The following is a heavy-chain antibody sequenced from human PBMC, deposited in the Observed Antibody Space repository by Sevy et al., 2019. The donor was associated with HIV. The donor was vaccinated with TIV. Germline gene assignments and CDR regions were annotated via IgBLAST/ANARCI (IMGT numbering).Heavy chain of an antibody. CDR1: GDSVSSGNYY. V-gene: IGHV4-61*01. CDR2: NFYSGRT. CDR3: AGAAPGYYYAMDV. Sequence: SETLSLTCTVSGDSVSSGNYYWSWIRQPPGKGLEWIGYNFYSGRTTYNPSLKSRVTISVDTSKNQFSLKLGSVTAADTAVYYCAGAAPGYYYAMDVWGQGTTVTVSS. J-gene: IGHJ6*02. D-gene: IGHD6-13*01.